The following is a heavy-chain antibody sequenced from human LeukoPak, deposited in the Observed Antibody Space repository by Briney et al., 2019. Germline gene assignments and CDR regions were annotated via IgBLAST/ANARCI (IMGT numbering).Heavy chain of an antibody. Sequence: SETLSLTCAVYGGSFSGYYWSWIRQPPGKGLEWIGEINHSGSTNYNPSLKSRVTISVNTSKNQFSLKLSSVTAADTAVYYCARGYYYGSGSYSNGPNSYYFDYWGQGTLVTVSS. CDR3: ARGYYYGSGSYSNGPNSYYFDY. CDR1: GGSFSGYY. J-gene: IGHJ4*02. V-gene: IGHV4-34*01. D-gene: IGHD3-10*01. CDR2: INHSGST.